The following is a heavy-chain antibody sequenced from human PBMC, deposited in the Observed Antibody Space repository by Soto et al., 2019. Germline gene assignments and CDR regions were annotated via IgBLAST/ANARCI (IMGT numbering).Heavy chain of an antibody. CDR3: AQILFGRSVAGGYFYMDV. CDR1: GFSLASGKVG. V-gene: IGHV2-26*01. D-gene: IGHD6-19*01. J-gene: IGHJ6*03. Sequence: HVTLKESGPVLVKPTETLTLTCTVSGFSLASGKVGVTWIRQPPGKALEWLAHIFSNVEKAYRTSLKERHTISEDTSKSQMVLTMTNVDPVDTATYYCAQILFGRSVAGGYFYMDVWGKGATVTVSS. CDR2: IFSNVEK.